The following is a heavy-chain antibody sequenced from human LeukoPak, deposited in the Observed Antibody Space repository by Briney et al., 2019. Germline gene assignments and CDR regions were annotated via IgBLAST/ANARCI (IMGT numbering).Heavy chain of an antibody. Sequence: SETLSLTCTVSGGSISSYYWSWIRQPPGKGLEWIGSIYHSGSTYYNSSLKSRVTISVDTSKNQFSLKLSSVTAADTAAYYCAAYDSSGYFFDYWGQGTLVTVSS. D-gene: IGHD3-22*01. J-gene: IGHJ4*02. CDR2: IYHSGST. V-gene: IGHV4-59*04. CDR1: GGSISSYY. CDR3: AAYDSSGYFFDY.